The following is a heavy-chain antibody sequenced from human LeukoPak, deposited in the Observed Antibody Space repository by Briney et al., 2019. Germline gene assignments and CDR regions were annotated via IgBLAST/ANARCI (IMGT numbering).Heavy chain of an antibody. Sequence: GGSLRLSCAASGFTVSSNYMNWVRQAPGKGLEWVSIIYSGGNTHYADSVKGRFTISRDNSQNTLYLQMNSLKPEDTAVYYCARLLYYYDSSIYQRYFDYWGQGTLVTVSS. CDR2: IYSGGNT. J-gene: IGHJ4*02. CDR1: GFTVSSNY. D-gene: IGHD3-22*01. CDR3: ARLLYYYDSSIYQRYFDY. V-gene: IGHV3-53*01.